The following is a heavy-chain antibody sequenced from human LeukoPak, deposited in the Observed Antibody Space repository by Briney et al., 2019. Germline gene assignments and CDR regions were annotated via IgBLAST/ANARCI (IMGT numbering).Heavy chain of an antibody. V-gene: IGHV3-53*01. CDR1: GFTVSSNY. J-gene: IGHJ3*01. D-gene: IGHD2-8*01. CDR3: AANLYAFDF. CDR2: IYSGDST. Sequence: AGGSLRLSCAASGFTVSSNYMSWVRQAPGKGLEWVSVIYSGDSTYHAESVEGRFTISRDNAENTLYLQMNSLRDEDTAVYYCAANLYAFDFWGQGTMVTV.